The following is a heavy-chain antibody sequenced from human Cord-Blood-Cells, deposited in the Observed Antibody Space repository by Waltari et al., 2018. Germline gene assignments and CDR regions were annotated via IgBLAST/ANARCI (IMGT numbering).Heavy chain of an antibody. CDR1: GGSFSGYY. Sequence: QVQLQQWGAGLLKPSETLSLTCAVYGGSFSGYYWSWIRQPPGKGLEWIGEINHSGSTNHNPSLKSRVTISVDTSKNQFSLKLSSVTAADTAVYYCARGGYCSSTSCPYWFDPWGQGTLVTVSS. CDR2: INHSGST. CDR3: ARGGYCSSTSCPYWFDP. J-gene: IGHJ5*02. D-gene: IGHD2-2*01. V-gene: IGHV4-34*01.